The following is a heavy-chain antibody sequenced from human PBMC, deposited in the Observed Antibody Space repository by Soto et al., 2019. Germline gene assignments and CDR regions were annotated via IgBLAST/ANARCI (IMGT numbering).Heavy chain of an antibody. Sequence: PGGSLRLSCAASDFTVSTNYMSWVRQAPGKGLEWVSVIYSGGSTYYADSVKGRFTISRDNSKNTLYLQMNSLRAEDTALYYCSRSPEVGVRGAYWGQGTLVTVSS. CDR2: IYSGGST. J-gene: IGHJ4*02. D-gene: IGHD3-16*01. CDR1: DFTVSTNY. CDR3: SRSPEVGVRGAY. V-gene: IGHV3-53*01.